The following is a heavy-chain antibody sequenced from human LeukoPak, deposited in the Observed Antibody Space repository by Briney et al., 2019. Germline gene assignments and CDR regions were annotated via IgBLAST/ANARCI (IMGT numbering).Heavy chain of an antibody. CDR3: TRLAILRYFDWSDYYYGMDV. CDR2: IRSKANSYAT. Sequence: PGGSLRLSCAASGFTFSDHYMDWVRQAPGKGLEWVGRIRSKANSYATAYAASVKGRFTISRDDSKNTAYLQMNSLKTEDTAVYYCTRLAILRYFDWSDYYYGMDVWGQGTTVTVSS. CDR1: GFTFSDHY. J-gene: IGHJ6*02. D-gene: IGHD3-9*01. V-gene: IGHV3-73*01.